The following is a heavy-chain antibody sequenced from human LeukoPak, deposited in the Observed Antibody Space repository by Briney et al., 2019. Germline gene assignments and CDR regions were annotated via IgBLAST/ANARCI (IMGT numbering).Heavy chain of an antibody. V-gene: IGHV3-74*01. Sequence: GGSLRLSCAASGFTFSNYWMHWVRQAPGKGLVWVSRINSDGINTSYADSVKGRFTISRDNSKNTLFLQMNSLRPEDTAVYYCAKDSLGTRTVTLDYWGQGTLVTVSS. J-gene: IGHJ4*02. D-gene: IGHD4-17*01. CDR1: GFTFSNYW. CDR2: INSDGINT. CDR3: AKDSLGTRTVTLDY.